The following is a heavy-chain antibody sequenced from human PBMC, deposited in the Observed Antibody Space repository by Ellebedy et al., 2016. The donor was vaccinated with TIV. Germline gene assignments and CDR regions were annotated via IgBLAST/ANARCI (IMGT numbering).Heavy chain of an antibody. Sequence: SVKVSXXASGGTFSSYAISWVRQAPGQGLEWMGGIIPIFGTANYAQKFQGRVTITADESTSTAYMELSSLRSEDTAVYYCASPHCSGGSCYSNDAFDIWGQGTMVTVSS. CDR1: GGTFSSYA. CDR3: ASPHCSGGSCYSNDAFDI. J-gene: IGHJ3*02. CDR2: IIPIFGTA. V-gene: IGHV1-69*13. D-gene: IGHD2-15*01.